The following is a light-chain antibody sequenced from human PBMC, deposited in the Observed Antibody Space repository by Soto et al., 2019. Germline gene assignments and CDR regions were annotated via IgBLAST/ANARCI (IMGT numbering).Light chain of an antibody. CDR3: QKYNSAPRT. J-gene: IGKJ4*01. Sequence: DIQMTQSPSSLSASVGDRVTITCRASQDISNYLAWYQQKPGKVPKLLIHAASTLQSGVPSRFSGSGSVTDFTLTISSLQPEDVATYYCQKYNSAPRTFGGGTKVEIK. CDR1: QDISNY. CDR2: AAS. V-gene: IGKV1-27*01.